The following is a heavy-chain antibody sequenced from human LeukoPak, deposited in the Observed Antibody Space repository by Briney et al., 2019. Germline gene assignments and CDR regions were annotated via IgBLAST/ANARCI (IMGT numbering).Heavy chain of an antibody. D-gene: IGHD4-11*01. CDR1: GFTFSSYS. CDR3: ARDGTTVSFYYMDV. V-gene: IGHV3-30*02. J-gene: IGHJ6*03. CDR2: IRYDGSNK. Sequence: GGSLRLSCAASGFTFSSYSMHWVRQAPGKGLEWVAFIRYDGSNKYYADSVKGRFTISRDNSKNTLYLQMNSLRAEDTAVYYCARDGTTVSFYYMDVWGKGTTVTVSS.